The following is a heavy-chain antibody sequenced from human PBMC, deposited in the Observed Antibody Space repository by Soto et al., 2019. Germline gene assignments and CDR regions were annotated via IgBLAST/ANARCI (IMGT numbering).Heavy chain of an antibody. J-gene: IGHJ4*02. V-gene: IGHV3-15*01. CDR1: GFTFSNAW. CDR2: IKSKTDGGTT. D-gene: IGHD3-3*01. Sequence: XGSLILSCSASGFTFSNAWMGWVRQAPGKGLEWVGRIKSKTDGGTTDYAAPVKGRFTISRDDSKNTLYLQMNSLKTEDTAVYYCTTSLWSGYYPPTDYWGQGTLVTVSS. CDR3: TTSLWSGYYPPTDY.